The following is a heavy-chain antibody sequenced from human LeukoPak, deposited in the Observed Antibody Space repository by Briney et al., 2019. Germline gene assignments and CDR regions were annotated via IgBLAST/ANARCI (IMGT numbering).Heavy chain of an antibody. CDR2: ISSSSSYI. V-gene: IGHV3-21*04. CDR1: GFTFSSYS. CDR3: AKDATLQH. Sequence: PGGSLRLSCAASGFTFSSYSMNWVRQAPGKGLEWVSSISSSSSYIYYADSVKGRFTISRDNSKNTLYLQMNSLRAEDTAVYYCAKDATLQHWGQGTLVTVSS. J-gene: IGHJ1*01.